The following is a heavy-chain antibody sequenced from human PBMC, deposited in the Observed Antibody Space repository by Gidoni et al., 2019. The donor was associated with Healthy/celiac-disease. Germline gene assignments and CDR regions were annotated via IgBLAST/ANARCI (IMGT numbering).Heavy chain of an antibody. CDR3: AKGGWDFWSGTIQEGGY. CDR1: GFTFSSSA. D-gene: IGHD3-3*01. J-gene: IGHJ4*02. CDR2: ISGSGGST. V-gene: IGHV3-23*01. Sequence: EVQLLESGGGLVQPGGSLRLSCAASGFTFSSSAMSWVRQAPGKGLEWVSAISGSGGSTYYADSVKGRFTISRDNSKNTLYLQMNSLRAEDTAVYYCAKGGWDFWSGTIQEGGYWGQGTLVTVSS.